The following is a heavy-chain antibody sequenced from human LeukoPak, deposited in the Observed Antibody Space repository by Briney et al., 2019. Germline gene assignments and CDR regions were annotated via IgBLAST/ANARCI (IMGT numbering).Heavy chain of an antibody. J-gene: IGHJ5*02. D-gene: IGHD3-3*01. CDR3: TGNEYEFWSGSGWFDP. V-gene: IGHV3-49*03. Sequence: PGRSLRLSCTASGFTFGDYAMSWFRQAPGKGLEWVGFIRSKAYGGTTEYAASVKGRFTISRDDSKSIAYLQMNSLKTEDTAVYYCTGNEYEFWSGSGWFDPWGQGTLVTVSS. CDR2: IRSKAYGGTT. CDR1: GFTFGDYA.